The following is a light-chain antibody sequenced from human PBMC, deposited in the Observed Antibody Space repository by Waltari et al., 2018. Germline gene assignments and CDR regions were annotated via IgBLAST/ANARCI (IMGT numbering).Light chain of an antibody. J-gene: IGKJ2*01. Sequence: DVVMTQSPLSLPVTLGQPASIPCKSSQSHVHSDGNTHLNWFQQSPGQSPRRLIYRVSNRDSGVPDRFSGSGSGTDFTLNISRVEAEDVGVYYCMKGTHWPYTFGQGTKLDIK. CDR1: QSHVHSDGNTH. V-gene: IGKV2-30*02. CDR3: MKGTHWPYT. CDR2: RVS.